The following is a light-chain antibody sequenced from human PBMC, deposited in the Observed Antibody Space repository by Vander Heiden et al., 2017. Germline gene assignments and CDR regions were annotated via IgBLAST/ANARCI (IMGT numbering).Light chain of an antibody. CDR2: NNN. Sequence: QSVLTQPPSASGTPGQRVAISCSGRSPNIGRNAVTWYQQLPGTAPKLLIQNNNQRPSGVPDRFSGSKSGTSASLAISGLQSEDEADYYCAAWDDILNGPAFGGGTKLTVL. CDR1: SPNIGRNA. CDR3: AAWDDILNGPA. J-gene: IGLJ2*01. V-gene: IGLV1-44*01.